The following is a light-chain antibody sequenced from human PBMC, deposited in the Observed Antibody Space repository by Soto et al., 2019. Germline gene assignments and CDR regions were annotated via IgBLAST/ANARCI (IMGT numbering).Light chain of an antibody. CDR1: SSDVGSYNL. J-gene: IGLJ1*01. V-gene: IGLV2-23*02. CDR2: EVS. CDR3: CSYAGTSTFSYV. Sequence: ALTQPASVSGSPGQSITISCTGASSDVGSYNLVSWYQQHPGKAPKLMIYEVSKRPSGVSNRFSGSKSGNTASLTISGLQAEEEADYYCCSYAGTSTFSYVFGTGTKVTVL.